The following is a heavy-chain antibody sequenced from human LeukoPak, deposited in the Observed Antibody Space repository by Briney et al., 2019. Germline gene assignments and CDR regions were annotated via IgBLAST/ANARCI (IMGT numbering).Heavy chain of an antibody. CDR3: ARRPYNALDI. CDR2: IYYSGST. CDR1: GGSISSYY. Sequence: SETLSLTCTVSGGSISSYYWSWIRQPPGKGLEWIGYIYYSGSTNYNPSLKSRVTISVDTSKNQFSLKLRSVTAADTAGYYCARRPYNALDIWGQGTMVTVSS. J-gene: IGHJ3*02. V-gene: IGHV4-59*08. D-gene: IGHD3-10*01.